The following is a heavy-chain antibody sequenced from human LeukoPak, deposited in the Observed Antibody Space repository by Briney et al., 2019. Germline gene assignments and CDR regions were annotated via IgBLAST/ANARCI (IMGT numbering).Heavy chain of an antibody. D-gene: IGHD6-13*01. CDR2: IYYCGST. Sequence: SETLSLTCTVSGGSISSGDYYWRWIRQPPGKGLEWIGYIYYCGSTYYNPSLKRRVTISVDTSKNQFSLKLSSVTAADTAVYYCASYSSSWYERGGTFDYWGQGTLVTVSS. CDR3: ASYSSSWYERGGTFDY. J-gene: IGHJ4*02. CDR1: GGSISSGDYY. V-gene: IGHV4-30-4*08.